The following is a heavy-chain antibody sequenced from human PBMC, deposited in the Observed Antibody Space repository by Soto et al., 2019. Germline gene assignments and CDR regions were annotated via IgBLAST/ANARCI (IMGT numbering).Heavy chain of an antibody. V-gene: IGHV3-21*01. CDR1: GFTFNNYG. J-gene: IGHJ4*02. D-gene: IGHD2-2*01. Sequence: GGSLRLSCVVSGFTFNNYGINWVRQAPGKGLEWVSTVSKSDYTYYSDSVKGRFTISRDNAKNSVSLQMNTLRAEDTAVYYCAREDSIIIPAVSDFWGQGTLVTVSS. CDR3: AREDSIIIPAVSDF. CDR2: VSKSDYT.